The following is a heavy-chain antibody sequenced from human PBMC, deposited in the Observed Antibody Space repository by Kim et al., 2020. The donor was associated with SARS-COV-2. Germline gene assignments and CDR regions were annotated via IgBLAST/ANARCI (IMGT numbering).Heavy chain of an antibody. V-gene: IGHV1-3*01. CDR3: ARDGRSVDYYFDY. J-gene: IGHJ4*02. Sequence: ASVKVSCKASGCTFTSYCLHWVRQAPGQSLEWMGWIDVANTNTHYSENFQGRVTISRDTSATTVYIELSSLRSEDTAVYYCARDGRSVDYYFDYWGQGTLVTVSS. CDR1: GCTFTSYC. CDR2: IDVANTNT.